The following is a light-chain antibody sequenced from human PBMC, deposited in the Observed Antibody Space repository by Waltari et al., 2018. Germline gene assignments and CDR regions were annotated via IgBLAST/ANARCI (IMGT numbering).Light chain of an antibody. Sequence: SFVVTQPPSVSVAPGQTARITCGGNHIGKHTVHWYQQKQGQAPVLVVYDDSDRPSGIPERFSGSNSGNTATLTISRVEAGDEAGYYCQVWDTSDPSLYVFGTGTKVTVL. CDR3: QVWDTSDPSLYV. V-gene: IGLV3-21*02. CDR1: HIGKHT. J-gene: IGLJ1*01. CDR2: DDS.